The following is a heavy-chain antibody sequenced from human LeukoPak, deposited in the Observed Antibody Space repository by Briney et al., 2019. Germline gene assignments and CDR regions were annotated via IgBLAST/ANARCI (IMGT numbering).Heavy chain of an antibody. CDR1: GDSISSYY. CDR3: ARQWLVTYYFDY. CDR2: IYYSGST. Sequence: SETLSLTCTVSGDSISSYYWSWIRQHPGKGLEWIGYIYYSGSTNYNPSPKSRVTISVDTSKNQFSLKLSPGTADDTVVYYCARQWLVTYYFDYWGQGTLVTVSS. D-gene: IGHD6-19*01. J-gene: IGHJ4*02. V-gene: IGHV4-59*08.